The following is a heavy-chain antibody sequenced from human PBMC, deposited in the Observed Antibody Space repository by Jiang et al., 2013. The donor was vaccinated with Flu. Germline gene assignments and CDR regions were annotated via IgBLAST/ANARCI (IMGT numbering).Heavy chain of an antibody. Sequence: PGLVKPSETLSLTCAVSGGSISSSSYYWGWIRQPPGKGLEWIGYIYYSGSTNYNPSLKSRVTISVDTSKNQFSLKLSSVTAADTAVYYCARLWTTRIYYYYGMDVWGKGTTVTVSS. V-gene: IGHV4-61*05. D-gene: IGHD2-15*01. CDR3: ARLWTTRIYYYYGMDV. J-gene: IGHJ6*04. CDR1: GGSISSSSYY. CDR2: IYYSGST.